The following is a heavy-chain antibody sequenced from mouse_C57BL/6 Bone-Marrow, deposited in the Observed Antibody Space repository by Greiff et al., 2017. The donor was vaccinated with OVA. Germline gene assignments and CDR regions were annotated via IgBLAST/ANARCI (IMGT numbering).Heavy chain of an antibody. Sequence: QVQLQQPGAELVMPGASVKLSCKASGYTFTSYWMHWVKQRPGQGLEWIGEIDPSDSYTNYNQKFKGKSTLTVDKSSSTAYMQLSSLTSEDSAVYYCARSPYYYGSIYTSWFAYWGQGTLVTVSA. V-gene: IGHV1-69*01. CDR3: ARSPYYYGSIYTSWFAY. CDR2: IDPSDSYT. D-gene: IGHD1-1*01. J-gene: IGHJ3*01. CDR1: GYTFTSYW.